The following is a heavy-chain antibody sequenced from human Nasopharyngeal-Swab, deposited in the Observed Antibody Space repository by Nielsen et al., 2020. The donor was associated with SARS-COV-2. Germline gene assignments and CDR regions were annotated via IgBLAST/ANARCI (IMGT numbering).Heavy chain of an antibody. D-gene: IGHD6-13*01. J-gene: IGHJ4*02. Sequence: LETLSLTCTVSGDSIAYSTFYWGWIRQPPGKGLEWIGNIYYNGNTYHNPSLKSRLTISVDKSKNQFSLQLSSVTAADTAVYYCVRSSSWYYFDYWAQGTQVTVSS. CDR3: VRSSSWYYFDY. CDR1: GDSIAYSTFY. V-gene: IGHV4-39*01. CDR2: IYYNGNT.